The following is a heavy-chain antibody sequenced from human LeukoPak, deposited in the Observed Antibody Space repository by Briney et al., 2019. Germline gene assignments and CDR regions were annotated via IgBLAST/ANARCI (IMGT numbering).Heavy chain of an antibody. CDR2: ISNSGTTI. D-gene: IGHD3-10*01. V-gene: IGHV3-11*04. CDR1: GFIFSDYY. J-gene: IGHJ3*02. CDR3: ARLLPEITMVRGADDAFDI. Sequence: GGSLRLSCAASGFIFSDYYMSWIRQAPGKGLEWVSYISNSGTTIYYADSVKGRYTISGDNAKNTLYLQMNSLRAEDTAVYYCARLLPEITMVRGADDAFDIWGQGTMVTVSS.